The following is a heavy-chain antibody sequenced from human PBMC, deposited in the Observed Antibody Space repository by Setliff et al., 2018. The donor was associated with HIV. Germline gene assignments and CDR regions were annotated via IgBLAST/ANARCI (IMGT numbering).Heavy chain of an antibody. Sequence: GGSLRLSCAASGFTSSDYWINWVRQAPGKGLEWVANINQDGSVEGYVDSVKGRFTISRDNAKSSLYLHINSLRAEDMAVYYCVGGFYAGYWGQGTLVTVSS. CDR1: GFTSSDYW. J-gene: IGHJ4*02. V-gene: IGHV3-7*01. CDR2: INQDGSVE. D-gene: IGHD5-12*01. CDR3: VGGFYAGY.